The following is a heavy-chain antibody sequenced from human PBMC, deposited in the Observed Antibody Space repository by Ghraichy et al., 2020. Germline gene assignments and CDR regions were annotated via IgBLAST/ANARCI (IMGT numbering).Heavy chain of an antibody. CDR3: ARASGSPPSGLPDAFDV. D-gene: IGHD1-26*01. V-gene: IGHV4-59*01. Sequence: SETLSLTCTVSGGSISSYCWSWIRQRPGKGLEWIGYIYYSRSTTYNPSPTSRVTISVATSKNQSSLKLSSVTAADTAVYYCARASGSPPSGLPDAFDVWGQGTMVTVSS. J-gene: IGHJ3*01. CDR2: IYYSRST. CDR1: GGSISSYC.